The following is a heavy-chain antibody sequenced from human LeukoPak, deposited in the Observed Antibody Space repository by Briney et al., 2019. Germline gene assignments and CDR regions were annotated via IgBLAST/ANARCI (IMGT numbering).Heavy chain of an antibody. D-gene: IGHD3-10*01. CDR1: GGSISSSSYY. CDR3: ARDSMVRGVITTRWFDP. J-gene: IGHJ5*02. V-gene: IGHV4-39*07. CDR2: IYYSGST. Sequence: SETLSLTCSVSGGSISSSSYYWDWIRQPPGKGLEWIGSIYYSGSTYYNPSLKSRVTISVDTSKNQFSLKLTSMTAADTAVYYCARDSMVRGVITTRWFDPWGQGTLVTVSS.